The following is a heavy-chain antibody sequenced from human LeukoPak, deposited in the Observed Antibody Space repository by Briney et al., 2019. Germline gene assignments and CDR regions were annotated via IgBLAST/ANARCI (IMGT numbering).Heavy chain of an antibody. CDR2: VSGSGGST. Sequence: GGSLRLSCAASGFTFSNYGMSWVRQAPGKGLEWVSGVSGSGGSTYYADSVKGRFIISRDNAKNSLYLQMNSLRAEDTAVYYCARGTAEAETDYWGQGTLVTVSS. J-gene: IGHJ4*02. CDR1: GFTFSNYG. V-gene: IGHV3-23*01. CDR3: ARGTAEAETDY. D-gene: IGHD2-21*02.